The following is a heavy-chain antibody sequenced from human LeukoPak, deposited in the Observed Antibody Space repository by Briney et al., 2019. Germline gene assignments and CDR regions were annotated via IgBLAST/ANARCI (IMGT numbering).Heavy chain of an antibody. CDR1: GFTVSSNY. CDR2: IWYDGSRK. Sequence: GGSLRLSCAASGFTVSSNYMSWVRQAPGKGLEWVAVIWYDGSRKYYADSVKGQFTISRDTSKNTLYLKMNSLRAEDTAVYYCARDVDSSSRYGWLDPWGQGTLVTVSS. V-gene: IGHV3-33*08. J-gene: IGHJ5*02. CDR3: ARDVDSSSRYGWLDP. D-gene: IGHD3-22*01.